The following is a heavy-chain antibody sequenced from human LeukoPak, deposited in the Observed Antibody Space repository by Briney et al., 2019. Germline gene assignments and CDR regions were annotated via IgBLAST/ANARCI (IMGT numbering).Heavy chain of an antibody. CDR1: GFTFSSYS. D-gene: IGHD3-9*01. Sequence: PGGSLRLSCAASGFTFSSYSMNWVRQAPGKGLEWVSSISSSSTYIYYADSVKGRFTISRDNAKNSPYLQMNSLRAEDTAVYYCARGDILTGYSFPTFDYWGQGTLVTVSS. J-gene: IGHJ4*02. CDR2: ISSSSTYI. CDR3: ARGDILTGYSFPTFDY. V-gene: IGHV3-21*01.